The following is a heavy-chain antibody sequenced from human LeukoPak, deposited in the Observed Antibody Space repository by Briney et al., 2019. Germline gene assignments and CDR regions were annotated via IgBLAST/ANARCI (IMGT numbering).Heavy chain of an antibody. CDR2: INHSGIT. Sequence: PSETLSLTCAVYGGSFSGYYWSWIRQPPGKGLEWIGEINHSGITNYNPSLQSPVTISVDPSKNQFSLKLSSVPAAATAVYYCARACSTSCWRGGYYYYYGMDVWGQGTTVTVSS. CDR3: ARACSTSCWRGGYYYYYGMDV. D-gene: IGHD2-2*01. CDR1: GGSFSGYY. V-gene: IGHV4-34*01. J-gene: IGHJ6*02.